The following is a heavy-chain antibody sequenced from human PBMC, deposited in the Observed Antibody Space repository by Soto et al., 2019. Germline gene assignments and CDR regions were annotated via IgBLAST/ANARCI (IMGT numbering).Heavy chain of an antibody. Sequence: EVQLVESGGDLVKPGGYLRISCSASGITFSNAWMSWVRQAPGKGLEWVGRIKNQADGGAADYAAPVRGRFSISRDDSKSTLFLEMSRLEAGDTAVYYCTTDPGDYEDFWGQGTLVTVSS. CDR1: GITFSNAW. V-gene: IGHV3-15*01. J-gene: IGHJ4*02. D-gene: IGHD4-17*01. CDR2: IKNQADGGAA. CDR3: TTDPGDYEDF.